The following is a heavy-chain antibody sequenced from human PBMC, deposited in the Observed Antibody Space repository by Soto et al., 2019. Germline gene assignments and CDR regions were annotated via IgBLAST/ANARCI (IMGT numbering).Heavy chain of an antibody. D-gene: IGHD6-19*01. V-gene: IGHV1-3*01. CDR1: GYTFTSYG. Sequence: ASVKVSCKASGYTFTSYGMHWVRQAPGQRLEWMGWINAGNGNTKYSQKFQGRVTITRDTSASTAYMELSSLRSEDTAVYYCARTTAVAGTPEFDYWGQGTLVTVSS. CDR3: ARTTAVAGTPEFDY. CDR2: INAGNGNT. J-gene: IGHJ4*02.